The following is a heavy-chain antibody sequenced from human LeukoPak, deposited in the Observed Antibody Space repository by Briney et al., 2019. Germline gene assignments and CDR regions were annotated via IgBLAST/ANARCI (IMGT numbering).Heavy chain of an antibody. CDR3: ARGIAAAGTYYFDY. Sequence: SETLSLTCTVSGGSNYWSWIRQPPGKGLEWIAYIHYSGSTNYNPSLKSRVTISVDTSKNQFSLKLSSVTAADTAVYYCARGIAAAGTYYFDYWGQGTPVTVSS. V-gene: IGHV4-59*08. D-gene: IGHD6-13*01. CDR2: IHYSGST. CDR1: GGSNY. J-gene: IGHJ4*02.